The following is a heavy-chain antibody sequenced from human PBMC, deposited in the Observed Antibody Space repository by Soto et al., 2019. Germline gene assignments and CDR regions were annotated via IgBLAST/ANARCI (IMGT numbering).Heavy chain of an antibody. J-gene: IGHJ6*02. Sequence: GESLKISCKGSGYSFTSYWIGWVRQMPGKGLEWMGIIYPGDSDTRYSPSFQGQVTISADKSINTAYLQWSSLKASDTAMYYCARHGDCSGGSCYTGAYYYYGMDVWGQGTTVTVSS. V-gene: IGHV5-51*01. CDR3: ARHGDCSGGSCYTGAYYYYGMDV. CDR2: IYPGDSDT. CDR1: GYSFTSYW. D-gene: IGHD2-15*01.